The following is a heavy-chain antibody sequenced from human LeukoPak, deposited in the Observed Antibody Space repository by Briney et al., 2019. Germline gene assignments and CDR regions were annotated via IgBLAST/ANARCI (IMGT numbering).Heavy chain of an antibody. CDR3: ARLERSGSSGSPI. CDR1: GVSISSSPSY. CDR2: MYYTGGT. Sequence: SETLSLTCSVSGVSISSSPSYCGWIRQSPGRGLEWIGSMYYTGGTNYNPSLRSRVTMSVDTSKNQFSLHLSSVTAADTAVYYCARLERSGSSGSPIWGQGTMVTVS. J-gene: IGHJ3*02. D-gene: IGHD6-19*01. V-gene: IGHV4-39*01.